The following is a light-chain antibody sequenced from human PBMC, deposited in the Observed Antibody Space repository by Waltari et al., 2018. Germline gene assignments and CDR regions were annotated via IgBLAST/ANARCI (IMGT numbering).Light chain of an antibody. CDR2: KDS. CDR1: ALPTQY. CDR3: QSADSSGTLWV. J-gene: IGLJ3*02. V-gene: IGLV3-25*03. Sequence: SYELTQPPSVSVSPGQTARITCSGDALPTQYAFWYQQKPGQAPALVIYKDSERPSGIPERFSGSSSGTTVTLTISGVQAEDEADYYCQSADSSGTLWVFGGGTKLTVL.